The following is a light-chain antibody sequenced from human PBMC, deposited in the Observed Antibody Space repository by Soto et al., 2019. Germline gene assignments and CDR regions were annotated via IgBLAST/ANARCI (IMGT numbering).Light chain of an antibody. CDR1: SSNIGAGYD. J-gene: IGLJ2*01. Sequence: HSVLTQPPSVSGAPGQRVTISCTGSSSNIGAGYDVHWYQQLPGTAPKLLIYGNSNRPSGVPDRFSGSKSGTSASLAITGLQAEDEADYYCQSYDSSLSVVVFGGGTQLTVL. V-gene: IGLV1-40*01. CDR2: GNS. CDR3: QSYDSSLSVVV.